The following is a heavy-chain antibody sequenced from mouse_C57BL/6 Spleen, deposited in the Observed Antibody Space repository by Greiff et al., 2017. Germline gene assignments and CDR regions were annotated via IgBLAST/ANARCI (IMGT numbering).Heavy chain of an antibody. Sequence: QVQLQQPGAELVKPGASVKLSCKASGYTFTSYWMQWVKQRPGQGLEWIGEIDPSDSYTNYNQKFKGKATLTVDTSSSTAYMQLSSLTSEDSAVYYCASGRRFDYWGQGTTLTVSS. CDR2: IDPSDSYT. D-gene: IGHD4-1*01. V-gene: IGHV1-50*01. CDR1: GYTFTSYW. CDR3: ASGRRFDY. J-gene: IGHJ2*01.